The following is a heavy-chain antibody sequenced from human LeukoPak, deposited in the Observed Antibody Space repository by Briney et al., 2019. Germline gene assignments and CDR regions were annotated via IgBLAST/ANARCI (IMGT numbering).Heavy chain of an antibody. Sequence: ASVKVSCKASGYTFTSYGISWVRQAPGQGLEWMGWISAYNGNTNYAQKFQGRVTMTRNTSISTAYMELSSLRSEDTAVYYCARGGGRRYYYYYGMDVWGQGTTVTVSS. CDR1: GYTFTSYG. J-gene: IGHJ6*02. CDR2: ISAYNGNT. V-gene: IGHV1-18*01. CDR3: ARGGGRRYYYYYGMDV. D-gene: IGHD3-10*01.